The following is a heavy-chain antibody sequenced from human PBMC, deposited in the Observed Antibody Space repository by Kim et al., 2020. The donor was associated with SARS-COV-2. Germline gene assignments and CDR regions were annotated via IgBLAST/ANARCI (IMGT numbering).Heavy chain of an antibody. D-gene: IGHD2-21*02. V-gene: IGHV4-39*01. J-gene: IGHJ6*02. CDR3: ARHKGPWYSNMDV. CDR2: ISYTEST. CDR1: GGSISSSNNY. Sequence: SETLSLTCTVSGGSISSSNNYWGWIRQPPGKGLEWIGSISYTESTFKNPSLKTPVTVSVDTSKNQFSLKLSSVTAADTAVYYCARHKGPWYSNMDVWGQGTPVTVSS.